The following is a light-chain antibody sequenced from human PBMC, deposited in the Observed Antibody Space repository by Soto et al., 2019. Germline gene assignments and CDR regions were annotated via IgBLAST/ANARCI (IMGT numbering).Light chain of an antibody. CDR1: QSISGW. Sequence: DIQMAQSPSTLSASVGDRVTITCRASQSISGWLAWYQQKPGKAPNLLIYKASSLQSGVPSRFSGSGPGTEFTLTISSLQPDDFATYYCQQYNSYPWTFGQGTKVESK. CDR3: QQYNSYPWT. J-gene: IGKJ1*01. V-gene: IGKV1-5*03. CDR2: KAS.